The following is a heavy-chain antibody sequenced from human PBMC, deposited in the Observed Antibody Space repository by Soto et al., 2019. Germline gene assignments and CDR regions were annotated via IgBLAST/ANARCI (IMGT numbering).Heavy chain of an antibody. J-gene: IGHJ3*02. Sequence: ASVKVSCKASGYTFTSYYMHWVRQAPGQGLEWMGIINPSGGSTSYAQKFQGRVTMTRDTSTSTVYMELSSLRSEDTAVYYCAKDFYDILTGYSPEDAFDISGQGIIVTVSS. CDR2: INPSGGST. V-gene: IGHV1-46*01. CDR3: AKDFYDILTGYSPEDAFDI. D-gene: IGHD3-9*01. CDR1: GYTFTSYY.